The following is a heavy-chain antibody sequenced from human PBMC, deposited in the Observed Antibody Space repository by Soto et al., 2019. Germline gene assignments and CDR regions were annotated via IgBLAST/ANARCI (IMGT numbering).Heavy chain of an antibody. Sequence: QVQLVQSGAEVKKPGSSVKVSCKASGGTFSSYTISWVRQAPGQGREWMGRIIPILGIANYAQKFQGRVTITADTSTSTAYMELSSLRSEDTVVYECARDPPKYKPGGGDVDYWGQGTLVTVSS. D-gene: IGHD3-16*01. CDR3: ARDPPKYKPGGGDVDY. V-gene: IGHV1-69*08. J-gene: IGHJ4*02. CDR2: IIPILGIA. CDR1: GGTFSSYT.